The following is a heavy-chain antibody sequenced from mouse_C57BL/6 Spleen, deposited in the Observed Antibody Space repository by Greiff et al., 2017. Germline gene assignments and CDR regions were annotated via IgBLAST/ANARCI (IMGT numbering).Heavy chain of an antibody. V-gene: IGHV1-55*01. CDR1: GYTFTSYW. D-gene: IGHD3-2*02. CDR3: ARSGSSGYYFDY. Sequence: QVQLHQPGAELVKPGASVKMSCKASGYTFTSYWITWVKQRPGQGLEWIGDIYPGSGSTNYNEKFKSKATLTVDTSSSTAYMQLSSLTSEDSAVYYCARSGSSGYYFDYWGQGTTLTVSS. J-gene: IGHJ2*01. CDR2: IYPGSGST.